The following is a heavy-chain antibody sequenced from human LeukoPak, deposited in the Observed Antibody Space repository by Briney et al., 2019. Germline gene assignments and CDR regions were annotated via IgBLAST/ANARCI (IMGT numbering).Heavy chain of an antibody. Sequence: GGSLRLSCAASGFSFSDYGMHWVRQAPGKGLDWVAFIRYDGTEKYYADSVKGRFTISRDNSKNTLYLQMNSLRTEDTALYYCARAIDGYNFLNSRQLDYWGRGTLVTVSS. CDR3: ARAIDGYNFLNSRQLDY. V-gene: IGHV3-30*02. CDR2: IRYDGTEK. CDR1: GFSFSDYG. J-gene: IGHJ4*02. D-gene: IGHD5-24*01.